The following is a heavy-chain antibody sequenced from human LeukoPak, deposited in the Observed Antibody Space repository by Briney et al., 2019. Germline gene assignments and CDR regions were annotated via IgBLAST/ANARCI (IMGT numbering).Heavy chain of an antibody. V-gene: IGHV4-39*01. CDR1: GDSISSSSYY. Sequence: SETLSLTCTVSGDSISSSSYYWGWIRQPPGKGLEWIGTIYYSGSTYYNPSLKSRVTMSVDTSKNQFSLKLSSVTAADTAVYYCARIGSGWTFNYWGQGTLVTVSS. D-gene: IGHD6-19*01. CDR2: IYYSGST. CDR3: ARIGSGWTFNY. J-gene: IGHJ4*02.